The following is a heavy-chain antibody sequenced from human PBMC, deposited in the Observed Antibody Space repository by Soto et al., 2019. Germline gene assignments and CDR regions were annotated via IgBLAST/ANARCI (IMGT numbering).Heavy chain of an antibody. Sequence: SETLSLTCTVSGGAISSYYWGWIRQPPGKGLEWIGYIYYSGSTNYNPSLKSRVTISVDTSKNQFSLKLSSVTAADTAVYYCARVLFGRGNWFDPWGQGTLVTAPQ. CDR3: ARVLFGRGNWFDP. V-gene: IGHV4-59*01. CDR1: GGAISSYY. CDR2: IYYSGST. J-gene: IGHJ5*02. D-gene: IGHD3-3*01.